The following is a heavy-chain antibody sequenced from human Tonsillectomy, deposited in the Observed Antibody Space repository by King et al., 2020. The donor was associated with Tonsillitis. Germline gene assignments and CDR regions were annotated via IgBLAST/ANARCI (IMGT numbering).Heavy chain of an antibody. CDR3: AKVPTLRLSIHGHYMDV. V-gene: IGHV3-23*04. J-gene: IGHJ6*03. CDR2: ISGGGGST. D-gene: IGHD2/OR15-2a*01. CDR1: GFTFSNYA. Sequence: VQLVESGGGLVQPGGSLRLSCTASGFTFSNYAMSWVRQAPGKGLEWVSAISGGGGSTYYADSVKGRFTISRDNSKNSLYLHMNSLRAEDTAEYFCAKVPTLRLSIHGHYMDVWGQGTTVTVSS.